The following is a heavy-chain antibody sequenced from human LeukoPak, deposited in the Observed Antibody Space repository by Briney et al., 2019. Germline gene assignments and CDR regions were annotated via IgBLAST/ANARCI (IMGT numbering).Heavy chain of an antibody. CDR3: TRDITSGSHYDF. J-gene: IGHJ4*02. D-gene: IGHD1-26*01. CDR1: GFTFRNNW. Sequence: GGSLRLSCAASGFTFRNNWMSWVRQAPGKGLEWVGVIRTNGFGATTVYAASVKGRFTISRDDSKSIAYLQMKSLKIEDTGIYYCTRDITSGSHYDFWGQGTLVTVSS. V-gene: IGHV3-49*04. CDR2: IRTNGFGATT.